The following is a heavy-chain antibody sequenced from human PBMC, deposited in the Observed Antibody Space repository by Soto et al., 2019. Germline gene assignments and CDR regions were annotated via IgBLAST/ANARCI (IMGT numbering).Heavy chain of an antibody. CDR3: ARVRTGTNWFDP. CDR2: INHSGST. D-gene: IGHD1-1*01. CDR1: GVSFSGYY. J-gene: IGHJ5*02. V-gene: IGHV4-34*01. Sequence: SETLSLTCAVYGVSFSGYYWSWIRQPPGKGLEWIGEINHSGSTNYNPSLKSRVTISVDTSKNQFSLKLSSVTAADTAVYYCARVRTGTNWFDPWGQGTLVTVSS.